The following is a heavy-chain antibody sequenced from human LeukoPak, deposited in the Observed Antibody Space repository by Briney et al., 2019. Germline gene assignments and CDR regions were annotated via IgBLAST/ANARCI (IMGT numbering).Heavy chain of an antibody. CDR1: GFTFSDYA. Sequence: PGGSLRLSCAASGFTFSDYAMNWVRQAPGKGLEWVSYISKSSGTIYHADSVRGRFTISRDNANNSLFLQMSRLRDEDTAVYYCAKDQAVAWEYFDYWGQGTLVTVSS. J-gene: IGHJ4*02. D-gene: IGHD1-26*01. CDR2: ISKSSGTI. CDR3: AKDQAVAWEYFDY. V-gene: IGHV3-48*02.